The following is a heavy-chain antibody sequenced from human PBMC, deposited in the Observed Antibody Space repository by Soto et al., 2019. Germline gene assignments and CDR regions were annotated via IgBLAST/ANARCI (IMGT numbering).Heavy chain of an antibody. CDR1: GGPVSRSNTY. CDR2: IFYSGNT. J-gene: IGHJ4*02. V-gene: IGHV4-39*01. CDR3: AGQSYESRGPYYAY. Sequence: SETLSLTCSVSGGPVSRSNTYWAWIRQPPGGGLEWIGSIFYSGNTYYNPSLKSRVTISVDTSKGHLSLKLSSVTAADTAVYYCAGQSYESRGPYYAYWGQGTLVTVSS. D-gene: IGHD3-22*01.